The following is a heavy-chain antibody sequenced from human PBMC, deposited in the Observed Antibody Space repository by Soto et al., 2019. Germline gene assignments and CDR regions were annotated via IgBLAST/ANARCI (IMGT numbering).Heavy chain of an antibody. J-gene: IGHJ4*02. CDR3: AKVGAGYGSGSYYNAERFDY. Sequence: GGSLRLSCAASGFTFSSYAMSWVRQAPGKGLEWVSAISGSGGSTYYADSVKGRFTISRDNSKNTLYLQMNSLRAEDTAVYYCAKVGAGYGSGSYYNAERFDYWGQGTLVTVSS. D-gene: IGHD3-10*01. CDR1: GFTFSSYA. V-gene: IGHV3-23*01. CDR2: ISGSGGST.